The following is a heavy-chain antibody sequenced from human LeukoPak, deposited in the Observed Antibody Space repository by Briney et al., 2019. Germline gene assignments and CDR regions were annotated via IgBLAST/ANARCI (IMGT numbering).Heavy chain of an antibody. CDR2: INQVGSAK. V-gene: IGHV3-7*04. D-gene: IGHD5-18*01. CDR1: GFTFSTFW. CDR3: VRAGYTYGFDY. J-gene: IGHJ4*02. Sequence: PGGSLRLSCAAPGFTFSTFWMTWVRQAPGKGLEWVANINQVGSAKYYVDSLKGRFTTSRDNAKNSLYLQMDSLRDEDTAAYYCVRAGYTYGFDYWGQGALVTVSS.